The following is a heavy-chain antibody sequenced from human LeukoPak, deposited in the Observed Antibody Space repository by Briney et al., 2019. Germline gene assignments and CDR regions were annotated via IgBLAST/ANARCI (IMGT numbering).Heavy chain of an antibody. CDR1: GFTFSSYS. CDR2: ISSSSSTI. CDR3: ARGNSGFIDY. Sequence: GGSLRLSCAASGFTFSSYSMNWVRQAPGKGLEWVSYISSSSSTIYYADSVKGRFTISRENAKNSLYLQMNSLRAEDTAVYYCARGNSGFIDYWGQGTLVTVSS. V-gene: IGHV3-48*01. J-gene: IGHJ4*02. D-gene: IGHD5-12*01.